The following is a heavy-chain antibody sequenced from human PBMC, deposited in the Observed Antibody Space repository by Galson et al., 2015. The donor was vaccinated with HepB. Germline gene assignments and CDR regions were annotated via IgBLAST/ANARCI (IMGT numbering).Heavy chain of an antibody. Sequence: ETLSLTCTVSGGSISSGSYYWSWIRQPAGQGLEWIGYIYYSGSTNYNPSLKSRVTISVDTSKNQFSLKLSSVTAADTAVYYCARHGYERWLQLKDNWFDPWGQGTLVTVSS. CDR1: GGSISSGSYY. J-gene: IGHJ5*02. V-gene: IGHV4-61*10. CDR2: IYYSGST. D-gene: IGHD5-24*01. CDR3: ARHGYERWLQLKDNWFDP.